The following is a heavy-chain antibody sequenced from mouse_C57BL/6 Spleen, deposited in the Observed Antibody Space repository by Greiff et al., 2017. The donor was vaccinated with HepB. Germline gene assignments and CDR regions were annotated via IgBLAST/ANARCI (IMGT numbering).Heavy chain of an antibody. J-gene: IGHJ3*01. V-gene: IGHV1-22*01. D-gene: IGHD2-4*01. CDR3: AEVGDYDFSWFAY. CDR2: INPNNGGT. Sequence: EVQLQQSGPELVKPGASVKMSCKASGYTFTDYKMHWVKQSHGKSLEWIGYINPNNGGTSYNQKFKGKATLTVNKSSSTAYRELRSLTSEESAVYYCAEVGDYDFSWFAYWGQGTLVTVSA. CDR1: GYTFTDYK.